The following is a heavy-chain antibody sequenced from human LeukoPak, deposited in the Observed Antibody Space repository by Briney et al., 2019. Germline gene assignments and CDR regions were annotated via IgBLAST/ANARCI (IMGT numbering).Heavy chain of an antibody. D-gene: IGHD2-15*01. J-gene: IGHJ4*02. V-gene: IGHV4-30-4*08. CDR2: IYYSGST. CDR3: ARDPLGYCSGGSCLDY. CDR1: GFTFSSYA. Sequence: LRLSCAASGFTFSSYAMGWVRQAPGKGLEWIGYIYYSGSTYYNPSLKSRVTISVDTSKNQFSLKLSSVTAADTAVYYCARDPLGYCSGGSCLDYWGQGTLVTVSS.